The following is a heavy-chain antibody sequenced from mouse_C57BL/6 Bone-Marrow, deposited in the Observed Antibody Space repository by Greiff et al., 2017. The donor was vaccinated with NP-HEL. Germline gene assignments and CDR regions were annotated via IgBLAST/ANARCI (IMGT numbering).Heavy chain of an antibody. CDR2: INYDGSST. J-gene: IGHJ2*01. Sequence: EVQLVESEGGLVQPGSSMKLSCTASGFTFSDYYMAWVRQVPEKGLEWVANINYDGSSTYYLDSLKSRFIISRDNAKNILYLQMSSLKSEDTATYYCARDPGGYYPFDYWGQGTTLTVSS. CDR1: GFTFSDYY. V-gene: IGHV5-16*01. CDR3: ARDPGGYYPFDY. D-gene: IGHD2-1*01.